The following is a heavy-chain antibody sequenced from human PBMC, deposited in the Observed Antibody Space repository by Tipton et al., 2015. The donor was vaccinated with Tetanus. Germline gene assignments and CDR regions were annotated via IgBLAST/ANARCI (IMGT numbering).Heavy chain of an antibody. Sequence: TLSLTCSVSGGSISSHYWSWIRQPPGKGLEWIGYYSGRTNYNPSLKSRVTISVDTSKNQFSLKLGSVTAADTAVYYCARVGLVMAARRRNWFDPWGQGTLVTVSS. CDR3: ARVGLVMAARRRNWFDP. D-gene: IGHD6-6*01. CDR1: GGSISSHY. J-gene: IGHJ5*02. V-gene: IGHV4-59*11. CDR2: YSGRT.